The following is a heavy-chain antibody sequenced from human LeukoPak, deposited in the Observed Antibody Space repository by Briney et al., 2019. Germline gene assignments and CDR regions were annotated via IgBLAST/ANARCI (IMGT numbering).Heavy chain of an antibody. Sequence: ASVKVSCKASGYSFSSCSISWVRQAPGQGLEWMGWISGYNGNTNYAQKFQGRVTLTTDTSTSTAYMELRSLRSDDTAIYYCARGLNWNYDIRWVAPWGQGTLVAVSS. CDR2: ISGYNGNT. CDR3: ARGLNWNYDIRWVAP. CDR1: GYSFSSCS. V-gene: IGHV1-18*01. D-gene: IGHD1-7*01. J-gene: IGHJ5*02.